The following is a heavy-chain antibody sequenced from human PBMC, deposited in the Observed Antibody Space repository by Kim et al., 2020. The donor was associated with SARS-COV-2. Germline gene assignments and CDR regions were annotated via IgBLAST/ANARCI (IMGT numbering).Heavy chain of an antibody. Sequence: GYADSMKGRFTISRDNAKNSLYLQMNSLRAEDTALYYCAKDIGPGVGAPGLWGQGTLVTVSS. D-gene: IGHD3-16*01. CDR3: AKDIGPGVGAPGL. J-gene: IGHJ4*02. V-gene: IGHV3-9*01.